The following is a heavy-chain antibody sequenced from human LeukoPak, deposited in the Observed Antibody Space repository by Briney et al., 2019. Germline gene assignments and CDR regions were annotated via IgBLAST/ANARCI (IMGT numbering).Heavy chain of an antibody. CDR2: INHSGST. V-gene: IGHV4-34*01. D-gene: IGHD3-9*01. CDR1: GGSFSGYY. J-gene: IGHJ3*02. CDR3: ARFCYHLTLNAFDI. Sequence: PSETLSLTCAVYGGSFSGYYWSWIRQPPGKGLEWIGEINHSGSTNYNPSLKSRVTISVDTSKNQFSLKLSSVTAADTAVYYCARFCYHLTLNAFDIWGQGTMVTVSS.